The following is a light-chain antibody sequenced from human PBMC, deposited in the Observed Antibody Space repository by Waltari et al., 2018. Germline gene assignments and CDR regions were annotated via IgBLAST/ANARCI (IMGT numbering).Light chain of an antibody. CDR3: QQYNNWPPWT. J-gene: IGKJ1*01. CDR2: GAS. V-gene: IGKV3-15*01. Sequence: EIVRTQSPATLSVSPGERATLSCRASQSVSSNLAWYQQKPGQAPRRLIYGASTRATGIPARFSGSGSGTEFTLTITSLQSEDFAVYYCQQYNNWPPWTFGQGTKVEIK. CDR1: QSVSSN.